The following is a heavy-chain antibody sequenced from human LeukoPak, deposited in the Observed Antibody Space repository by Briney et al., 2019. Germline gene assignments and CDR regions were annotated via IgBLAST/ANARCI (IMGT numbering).Heavy chain of an antibody. J-gene: IGHJ4*02. CDR3: AKARGATYGTYYFDY. V-gene: IGHV3-23*01. D-gene: IGHD4/OR15-4a*01. CDR2: IIGSGGDT. CDR1: GFTFSSYA. Sequence: GGSLRLSCAASGFTFSSYAMNWVRQARGKGLEWVSIIGSGGDTYSAASVKGRFTISRDNSKNTLYLQMNSLRAEDTAVYYCAKARGATYGTYYFDYWGQGTLVTVSS.